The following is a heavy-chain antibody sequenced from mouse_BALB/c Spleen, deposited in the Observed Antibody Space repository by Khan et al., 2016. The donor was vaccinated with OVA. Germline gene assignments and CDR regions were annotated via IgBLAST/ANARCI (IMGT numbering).Heavy chain of an antibody. CDR3: ARPAMTTVVATSYWFFDV. D-gene: IGHD1-1*01. CDR2: ISSGGNYT. CDR1: GFTFSSYA. Sequence: EVKLMESGGGLVQPGGSLKLSCAASGFTFSSYAMSWVRQTPEKRLEWVATISSGGNYTYYPDSVKGRFTISRDNAKSTLYLQMSSLRSEDTAMFYCARPAMTTVVATSYWFFDVWGAGTTVTVSS. J-gene: IGHJ1*01. V-gene: IGHV5-9-3*01.